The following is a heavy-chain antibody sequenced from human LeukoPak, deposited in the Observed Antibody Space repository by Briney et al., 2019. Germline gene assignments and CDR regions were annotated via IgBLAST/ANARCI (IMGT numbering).Heavy chain of an antibody. CDR2: IYPGGSDT. Sequence: GESLKISCKGSGYSFTSYWIGWLRQMPGKGLEWMGIIYPGGSDTRYSPSFQGQVTISADKSISTAYLQWSSLKASDTAMYYCARRSFCSSIACYAGVAAFDIWGQGTMVTVSS. J-gene: IGHJ3*02. V-gene: IGHV5-51*01. CDR3: ARRSFCSSIACYAGVAAFDI. D-gene: IGHD2-2*01. CDR1: GYSFTSYW.